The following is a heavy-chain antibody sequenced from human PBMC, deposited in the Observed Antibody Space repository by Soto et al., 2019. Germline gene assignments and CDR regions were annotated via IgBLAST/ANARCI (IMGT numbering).Heavy chain of an antibody. CDR2: IMPVFRTP. D-gene: IGHD3-3*02. CDR3: ARDKDRPQLGGNYYYILDV. V-gene: IGHV1-69*12. CDR1: GGTFSNSA. Sequence: QVHLEQSGAEVKKPGSSVKVSCKASGGTFSNSAISWVRQAPGQGLEWMGGIMPVFRTPDYAQKFQGRVTVTADESTSTAYMELSGLRSDDTAVYYWARDKDRPQLGGNYYYILDVWGQGTTVTVSS. J-gene: IGHJ6*02.